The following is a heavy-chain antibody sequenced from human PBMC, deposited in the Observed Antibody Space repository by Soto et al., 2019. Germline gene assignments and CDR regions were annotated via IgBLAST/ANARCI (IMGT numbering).Heavy chain of an antibody. J-gene: IGHJ4*02. Sequence: LSLTCAVSGDSISNGGYSWSWIRQPPGKGLEWIGYIYHSGITSYSPSLKSRVTISADRSNNQFSLRLSSVTAADTAVYYCARVAGSSRGYFDYWGQGTLVTVSS. D-gene: IGHD6-6*01. CDR2: IYHSGIT. CDR1: GDSISNGGYS. CDR3: ARVAGSSRGYFDY. V-gene: IGHV4-30-2*01.